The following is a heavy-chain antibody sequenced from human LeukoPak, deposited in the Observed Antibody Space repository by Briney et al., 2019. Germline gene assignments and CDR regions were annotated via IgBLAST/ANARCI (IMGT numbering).Heavy chain of an antibody. CDR3: ARSHYYDSSGYHLIGSKY. CDR1: GYTFTSYG. CDR2: ISAYKGNT. V-gene: IGHV1-18*01. J-gene: IGHJ4*02. Sequence: VASVKVSCKASGYTFTSYGISWVRQAPGQGLEWMGWISAYKGNTNYAQKLQGRVTMATDTSTSTAYMELRSLRSDDTAVYYCARSHYYDSSGYHLIGSKYWGQGTLVTVSS. D-gene: IGHD3-22*01.